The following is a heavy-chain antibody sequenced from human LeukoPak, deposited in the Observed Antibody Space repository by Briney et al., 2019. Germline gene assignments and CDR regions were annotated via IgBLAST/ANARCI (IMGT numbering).Heavy chain of an antibody. D-gene: IGHD3-22*01. CDR1: GGSISSYY. Sequence: PSETLSLTCTDSGGSISSYYWSWIRQPPGKGLEWIGYIYYSGSTNYNPSLKSRVTISVDTSKNQFSLKLSSVTAADTAVYHCARVRRGTSGYPFDLWGQGTLVTVSS. J-gene: IGHJ4*02. V-gene: IGHV4-59*08. CDR2: IYYSGST. CDR3: ARVRRGTSGYPFDL.